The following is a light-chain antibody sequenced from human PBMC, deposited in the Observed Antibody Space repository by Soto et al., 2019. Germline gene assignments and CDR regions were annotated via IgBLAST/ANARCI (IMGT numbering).Light chain of an antibody. CDR1: QTVSSTY. Sequence: EPVLMRAHGILFLSPVEIATLSCMASQTVSSTYLAWCQQKPGQAPRLLIYGASTRATGIPDRFSGTGSGTDFTLAISRLEPEDFAVYYCQEYGNSPITFGQGT. CDR2: GAS. CDR3: QEYGNSPIT. J-gene: IGKJ5*01. V-gene: IGKV3-20*01.